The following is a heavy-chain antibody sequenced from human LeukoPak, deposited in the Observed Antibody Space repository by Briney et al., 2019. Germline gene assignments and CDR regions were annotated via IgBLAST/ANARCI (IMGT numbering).Heavy chain of an antibody. CDR2: IYHSGST. CDR3: ARGIYSYGHGLDY. D-gene: IGHD5-18*01. V-gene: IGHV4-59*12. Sequence: SETLSLTCTVSGVSISSYYWSWIRQPAGKGLEWIGEIYHSGSTNYNPSLKSRVTISVDKSKNQFSLKLSSVTAADTAVYYCARGIYSYGHGLDYWGQGTLVTVSS. J-gene: IGHJ4*02. CDR1: GVSISSYY.